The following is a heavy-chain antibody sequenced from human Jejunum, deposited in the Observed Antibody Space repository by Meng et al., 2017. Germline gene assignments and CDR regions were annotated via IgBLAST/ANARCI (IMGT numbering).Heavy chain of an antibody. Sequence: QVQLVQSGAEVKRPGASVTVSCKTSGFAFSRYVIHWVRQAPGQRLEWMGWINTVNANTRYSEKFQGRVTITRDTSASTAYMELSSLTSEDTAVYYCARVKYSGYDPFDSWGQGTLVTVS. CDR2: INTVNANT. CDR3: ARVKYSGYDPFDS. V-gene: IGHV1-3*04. CDR1: GFAFSRYV. J-gene: IGHJ4*02. D-gene: IGHD5-12*01.